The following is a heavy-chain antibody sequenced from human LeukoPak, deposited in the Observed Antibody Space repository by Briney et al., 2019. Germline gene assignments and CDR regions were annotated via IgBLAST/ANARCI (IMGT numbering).Heavy chain of an antibody. J-gene: IGHJ5*02. D-gene: IGHD2-21*02. Sequence: SSVKVSCKASGGTFSSYAISWVRQAPGQGLDWMGRIIPILGIANYAQKFQGRVTITADKSTSTAYMELSSLRSEDTAVYYSARIDIVVVTGTGFFEGNNWFDPWGQGTLVTVSS. V-gene: IGHV1-69*04. CDR1: GGTFSSYA. CDR2: IIPILGIA. CDR3: ARIDIVVVTGTGFFEGNNWFDP.